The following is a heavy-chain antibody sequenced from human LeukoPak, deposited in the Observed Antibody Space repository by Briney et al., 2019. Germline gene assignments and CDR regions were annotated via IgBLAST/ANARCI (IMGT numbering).Heavy chain of an antibody. V-gene: IGHV1-2*02. CDR2: INPNSGGT. CDR1: GYTFSAYY. Sequence: ASVKVSCKASGYTFSAYYIHWVRQAPGQGLEWMGWINPNSGGTNYAQKFQGRVTMTRDTSITIAYMELSRLKSDDTAVYFCARDTSSAPGDFWGRGTLVTVFS. J-gene: IGHJ4*02. CDR3: ARDTSSAPGDF. D-gene: IGHD6-25*01.